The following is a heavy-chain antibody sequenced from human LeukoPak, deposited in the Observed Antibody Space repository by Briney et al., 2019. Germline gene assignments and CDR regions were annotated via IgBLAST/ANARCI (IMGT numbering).Heavy chain of an antibody. D-gene: IGHD2-21*01. CDR2: ISGSGGST. CDR1: GFTLSRDS. Sequence: GGSLRLSCAASGFTLSRDSMNWVRQAPGKGLEWVSAISGSGGSTYYADSVKGRFTISRDNSKNTLYLQMNSLRAEDTAVYYCAKRCGGDCYSLFAFDIWGQGTMVTVSS. CDR3: AKRCGGDCYSLFAFDI. J-gene: IGHJ3*02. V-gene: IGHV3-23*01.